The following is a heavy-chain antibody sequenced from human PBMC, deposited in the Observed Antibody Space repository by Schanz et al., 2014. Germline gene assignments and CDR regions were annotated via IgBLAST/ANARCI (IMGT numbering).Heavy chain of an antibody. J-gene: IGHJ4*02. CDR1: GFTFSSYA. Sequence: EVQLLESGGGLVQPGGSLRLSCAASGFTFSSYAMSWVRQAPGKGLEWVSAISGSGDTAYYADSVKGRFTISRDNFKGALYLQMSSLRAEDTAVYYCARGLIAAAGGAFDYWGQGTLVAVSA. CDR2: ISGSGDTA. V-gene: IGHV3-23*01. CDR3: ARGLIAAAGGAFDY. D-gene: IGHD6-13*01.